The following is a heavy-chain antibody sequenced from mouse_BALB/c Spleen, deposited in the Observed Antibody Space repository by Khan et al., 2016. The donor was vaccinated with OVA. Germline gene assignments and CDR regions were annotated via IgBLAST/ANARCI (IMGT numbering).Heavy chain of an antibody. D-gene: IGHD1-3*01. CDR3: ARRGLNGIFVY. CDR2: IDPSTGYA. J-gene: IGHJ3*01. CDR1: GYSFITYW. V-gene: IGHV1-7*01. Sequence: QVQLKESGAELAKPGASLKMSCTASGYSFITYWIHWVKQRPGQGLEWIGYIDPSTGYAEYNQKFTDKATLTADKSSSTASMQLTSLTSEDSAVYYCARRGLNGIFVYWGQGTLVTVSA.